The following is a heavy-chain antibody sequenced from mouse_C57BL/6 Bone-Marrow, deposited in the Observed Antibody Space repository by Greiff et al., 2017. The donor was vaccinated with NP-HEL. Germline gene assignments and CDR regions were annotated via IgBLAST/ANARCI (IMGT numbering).Heavy chain of an antibody. D-gene: IGHD1-1*01. CDR2: ISYDGSN. V-gene: IGHV3-6*01. CDR3: ARGTTVVATDFDV. Sequence: DVKLVESGPGLVKPSQSLSLTCSVTGYSITSGYYWNWIRQFPGNKLEWMGYISYDGSNNYNPSLKNRISITRDTSKNQFFLKLNSVTTEDTATYYCARGTTVVATDFDVWGTGTTVTVSS. J-gene: IGHJ1*03. CDR1: GYSITSGYY.